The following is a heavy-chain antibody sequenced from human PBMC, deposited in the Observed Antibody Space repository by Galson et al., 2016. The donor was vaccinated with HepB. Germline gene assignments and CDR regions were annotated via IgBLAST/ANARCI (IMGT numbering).Heavy chain of an antibody. J-gene: IGHJ6*02. CDR2: ISSSSNYI. CDR1: GFTFSSYS. V-gene: IGHV3-21*01. CDR3: ARAGSGTSKYYYYYGMDV. D-gene: IGHD3-10*01. Sequence: SLRLSCAASGFTFSSYSMNWVRQSPGKGLEWVSSISSSSNYIYYADSVKGRFTISRDNAKNSLYLQMNSLRAEDTAVYFCARAGSGTSKYYYYYGMDVWGQGTTVTVSS.